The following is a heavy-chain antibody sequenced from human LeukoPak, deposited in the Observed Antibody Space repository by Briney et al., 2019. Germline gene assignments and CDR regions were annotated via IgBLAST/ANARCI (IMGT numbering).Heavy chain of an antibody. Sequence: SETLSLTCAVYGGPFSGYYWSWIRQPPGKGLEWIGEIYHSGSTNYNPSLKSRVTISVDTSKNQFSLKLSSVTAADTAVYYCARMGGRITMVRGADPWGQGTLVTVSS. V-gene: IGHV4-34*01. CDR3: ARMGGRITMVRGADP. D-gene: IGHD3-10*01. CDR1: GGPFSGYY. J-gene: IGHJ5*02. CDR2: IYHSGST.